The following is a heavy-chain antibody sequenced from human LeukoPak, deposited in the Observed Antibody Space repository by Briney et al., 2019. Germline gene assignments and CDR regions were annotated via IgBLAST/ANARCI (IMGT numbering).Heavy chain of an antibody. D-gene: IGHD3-22*01. CDR1: GFTFSIYA. CDR3: ASREDSYDSSAYYSYFYYYMDV. CDR2: ISGSGGST. Sequence: PGGSLRLSCAASGFTFSIYAMSWVRQAPGKGLEWVSAISGSGGSTYYADSVKGRFTISIDNSKNTLYLQLNSLKASDIAVCYCASREDSYDSSAYYSYFYYYMDVWGKGTTVTVSS. V-gene: IGHV3-23*01. J-gene: IGHJ6*03.